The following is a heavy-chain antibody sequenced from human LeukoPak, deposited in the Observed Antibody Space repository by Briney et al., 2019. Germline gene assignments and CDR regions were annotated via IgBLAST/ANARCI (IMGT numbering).Heavy chain of an antibody. V-gene: IGHV3-7*03. CDR2: IKQDGSEK. J-gene: IGHJ3*02. CDR1: GFTFSSYW. D-gene: IGHD5-12*01. Sequence: GGSLRLSCAASGFTFSSYWMSWVRQAPGKGLEWVANIKQDGSEKYYVDSVKGRFTISRDNAKNSLYLQMNSLKTEDTAVYYCTTVWLRANDAFDIWGQGTMVTVSS. CDR3: TTVWLRANDAFDI.